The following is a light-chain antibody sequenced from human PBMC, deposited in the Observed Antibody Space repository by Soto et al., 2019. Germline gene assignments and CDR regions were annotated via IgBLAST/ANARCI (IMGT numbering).Light chain of an antibody. CDR1: SSDVGGYNY. V-gene: IGLV2-14*01. Sequence: QSVLTQPASVSGSPGQSITISCTGTSSDVGGYNYVSWYQQHPGKAPKLMIYEVSNRPSGVSNRFSGSKSGNTAYLTISGLQAEDEADYYCSSYTSGSTLDYVFGSGTKGTVL. CDR2: EVS. CDR3: SSYTSGSTLDYV. J-gene: IGLJ1*01.